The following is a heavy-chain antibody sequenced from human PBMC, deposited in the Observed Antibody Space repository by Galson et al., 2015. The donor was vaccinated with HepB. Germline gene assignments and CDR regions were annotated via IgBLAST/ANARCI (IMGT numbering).Heavy chain of an antibody. D-gene: IGHD1-26*01. CDR2: ISAYNGNT. Sequence: SVKVSCKASGYTFTSYGISWVRQAPGQGLEWMGWISAYNGNTNYAQKLQGRVTMTTDTSTSTAYMELRSLRSDDTAVYYCARVVAVGADVTGWFDPWGQGTLVTVSS. CDR1: GYTFTSYG. J-gene: IGHJ5*02. V-gene: IGHV1-18*01. CDR3: ARVVAVGADVTGWFDP.